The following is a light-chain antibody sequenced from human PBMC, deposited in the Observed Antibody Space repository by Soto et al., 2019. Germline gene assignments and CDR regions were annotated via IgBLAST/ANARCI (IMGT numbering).Light chain of an antibody. CDR2: AAS. CDR1: QDIGSF. V-gene: IGKV1-16*02. Sequence: DIPMTQSPSSLSASVGDRVTITCRASQDIGSFLAWFQQQPGKAPKSLIYAASTLQSGVSSNFSGRGYGTTFTLTISSLQPEDFATYFCQQFNSYPLTFGGGTKVELK. J-gene: IGKJ4*01. CDR3: QQFNSYPLT.